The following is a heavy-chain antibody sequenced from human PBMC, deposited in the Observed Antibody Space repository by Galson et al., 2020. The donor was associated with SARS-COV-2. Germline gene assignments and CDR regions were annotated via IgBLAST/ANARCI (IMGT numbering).Heavy chain of an antibody. V-gene: IGHV3-30*02. J-gene: IGHJ6*02. D-gene: IGHD3-3*01. CDR1: GFTFSSYG. CDR2: IRYDGSNK. CDR3: AKVTERTDDIITIFGVVPRGQHMDV. Sequence: GGSLRLSCAASGFTFSSYGMHWVRQAPGKGLEWVAFIRYDGSNKYYADSVKGRFTISRDNSKNTLYLQMNSLRAEDTAVYYCAKVTERTDDIITIFGVVPRGQHMDVWGQGTTVTVSS.